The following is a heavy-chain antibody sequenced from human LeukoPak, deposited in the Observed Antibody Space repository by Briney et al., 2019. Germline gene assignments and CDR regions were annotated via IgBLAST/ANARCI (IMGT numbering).Heavy chain of an antibody. CDR3: ARATSYYYDSSGMDP. V-gene: IGHV3-48*04. J-gene: IGHJ5*02. CDR2: ISSSGSTI. Sequence: GGSLRLSCAASGFTFSSYSMNWIRQAPGKGLEWVSYISSSGSTIYYADSVKGRFTISRDNAKNSLYLQMNSLRAEDTAVYYCARATSYYYDSSGMDPWGQGTLVTVSS. CDR1: GFTFSSYS. D-gene: IGHD3-22*01.